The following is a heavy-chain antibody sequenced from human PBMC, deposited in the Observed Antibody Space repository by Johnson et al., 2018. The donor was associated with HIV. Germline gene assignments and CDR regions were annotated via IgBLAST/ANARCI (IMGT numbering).Heavy chain of an antibody. CDR1: GFTFSSYA. D-gene: IGHD3-3*01. J-gene: IGHJ3*02. CDR3: ARDGDPLDFWALDI. Sequence: QVQLVESGGGVVQPGRSLRLSCAASGFTFSSYAMHWVRQAPGKGLEWVAFISYDGSNKYYADSVKGRFTISRDNSKNTLYLQMNSLRVEDTAVYYCARDGDPLDFWALDIWGQGTMVTVSS. CDR2: ISYDGSNK. V-gene: IGHV3-30-3*01.